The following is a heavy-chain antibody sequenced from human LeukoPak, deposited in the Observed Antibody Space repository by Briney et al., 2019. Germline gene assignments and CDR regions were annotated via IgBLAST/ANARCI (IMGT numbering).Heavy chain of an antibody. D-gene: IGHD3-22*01. J-gene: IGHJ4*02. V-gene: IGHV4-39*01. CDR3: ARIHYYDSRDDY. CDR1: GGSISSSSYY. CDR2: IYYSGST. Sequence: SETLSLTCTVSGGSISSSSYYWGWIRQPPGKGLEWIGSIYYSGSTYYNPSLKSRVTISVDTSKNQFSLKLSSVTAADTAVYYCARIHYYDSRDDYWGQGTLVTVSS.